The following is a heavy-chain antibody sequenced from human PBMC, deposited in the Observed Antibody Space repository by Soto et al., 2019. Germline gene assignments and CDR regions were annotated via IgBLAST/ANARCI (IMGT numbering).Heavy chain of an antibody. D-gene: IGHD3-22*01. J-gene: IGHJ4*02. CDR1: GFSFSNYA. Sequence: PGWSLRLSCAASGFSFSNYAMTWARRAPGKGLEWVSAIGGSGITYYADSVKGRITISRDNSRNTVYLQMNSLRAEDTAVYFCARSSGYDYYDSTGIENWGQGTQVTVSS. CDR3: ARSSGYDYYDSTGIEN. V-gene: IGHV3-23*01. CDR2: IGGSGIT.